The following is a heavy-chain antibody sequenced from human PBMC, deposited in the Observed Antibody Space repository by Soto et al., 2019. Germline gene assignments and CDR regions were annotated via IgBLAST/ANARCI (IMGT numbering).Heavy chain of an antibody. Sequence: SVKVSCKASGYTFTSYYMHWVRQAPGQGLEWMGGIIPIFGTANYAQKFQGRVTITADESTSTAYMELSSLRSEDTAVYYCAREGENLGRIQLWLYQFDYWGQGTLVTVSS. CDR2: IIPIFGTA. CDR1: GYTFTSYY. V-gene: IGHV1-69*13. CDR3: AREGENLGRIQLWLYQFDY. J-gene: IGHJ4*02. D-gene: IGHD5-18*01.